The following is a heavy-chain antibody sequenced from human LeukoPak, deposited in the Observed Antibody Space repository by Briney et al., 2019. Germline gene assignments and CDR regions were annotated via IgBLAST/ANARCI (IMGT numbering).Heavy chain of an antibody. Sequence: PSETLSLTCAVSGYSISSGYYWGWIRQPPGKGLEWIGYIYYSGSTNYNASLKSRVTISVDTSKNQFSLNLSSVTAADTAVYYCARGDSPFDNWGQGTLVTVSS. CDR2: IYYSGST. J-gene: IGHJ4*02. V-gene: IGHV4-61*01. CDR1: GYSISSGYY. D-gene: IGHD3/OR15-3a*01. CDR3: ARGDSPFDN.